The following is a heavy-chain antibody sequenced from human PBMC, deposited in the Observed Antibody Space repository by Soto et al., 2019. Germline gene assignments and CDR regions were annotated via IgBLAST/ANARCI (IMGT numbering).Heavy chain of an antibody. V-gene: IGHV3-21*01. D-gene: IGHD3-16*02. CDR1: GFTFSSYS. Sequence: TGGSLRLSCAASGFTFSSYSMNWVRQAPGKGLEWVSSITSSSSYMYHANSMKGRFTISRDNAKNSLYLQMNSLRAEDTAVYYCVRDVRMDVWGQGTTVTVSS. CDR3: VRDVRMDV. J-gene: IGHJ6*02. CDR2: ITSSSSYM.